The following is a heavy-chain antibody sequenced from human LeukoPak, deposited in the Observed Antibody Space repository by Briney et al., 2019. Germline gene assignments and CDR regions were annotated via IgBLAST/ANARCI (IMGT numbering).Heavy chain of an antibody. V-gene: IGHV1-46*01. CDR1: GYTFTSYY. J-gene: IGHJ6*03. Sequence: ASVKVSCKASGYTFTSYYMHWVRQAPGQGLEWMGIINPSGGSTSYAQKFQGRVTMTRDTSTSTVYMELSSLRSEDTAVYYCARDFYLLGSEDYYMDVWGKGTTVTIPS. D-gene: IGHD3-3*01. CDR2: INPSGGST. CDR3: ARDFYLLGSEDYYMDV.